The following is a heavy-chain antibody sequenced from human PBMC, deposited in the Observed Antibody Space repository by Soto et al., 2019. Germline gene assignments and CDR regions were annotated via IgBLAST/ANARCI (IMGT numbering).Heavy chain of an antibody. CDR3: ARGRSGYSSYHFDY. D-gene: IGHD6-13*01. CDR2: IYHSGST. J-gene: IGHJ4*02. CDR1: GGSISSGGYS. V-gene: IGHV4-30-2*01. Sequence: PSETLSLTCAVSGGSISSGGYSWSWIRQPPGKGLEWIGYIYHSGSTYYNPSLKSRVTMSVDRSKNQFSLKLSSVTAADTAVYYCARGRSGYSSYHFDYWGQGTLVTVSS.